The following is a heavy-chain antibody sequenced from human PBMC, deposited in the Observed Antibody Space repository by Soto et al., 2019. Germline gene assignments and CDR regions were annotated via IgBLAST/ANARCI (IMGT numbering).Heavy chain of an antibody. CDR3: ARGGAPITVFGVVVSWFAP. CDR2: IYYSGST. J-gene: IGHJ5*02. D-gene: IGHD3-3*01. Sequence: SETLSLTCTVSGGSISSHYWSWIRQPPGRGLEWIGYIYYSGSTNYNPSLKSRVTISVDTSKNQFSLKLSSVTAADTAVYYCARGGAPITVFGVVVSWFAPWGQGTLVPVSS. V-gene: IGHV4-59*11. CDR1: GGSISSHY.